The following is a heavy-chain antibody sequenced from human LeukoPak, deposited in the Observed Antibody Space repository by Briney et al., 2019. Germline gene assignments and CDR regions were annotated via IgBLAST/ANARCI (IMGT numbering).Heavy chain of an antibody. CDR2: LS. V-gene: IGHV3-21*05. CDR1: GFTFNTYT. CDR3: ARSARLMKGVVEVTALDD. Sequence: GGSLRLSCAASGFTFNTYTMNWVRQAPGKGLEWIAYLSMKGRFTIARDNAKNSVYLEMNSLRADDTAVYYCARSARLMKGVVEVTALDDWGQGTLVTVSS. J-gene: IGHJ4*02. D-gene: IGHD3-3*01.